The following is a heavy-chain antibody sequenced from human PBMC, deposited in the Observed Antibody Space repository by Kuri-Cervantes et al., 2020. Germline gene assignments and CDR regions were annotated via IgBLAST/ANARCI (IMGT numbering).Heavy chain of an antibody. CDR3: ARVPPLGLQPNPYFDY. CDR2: IPGSGPDR. Sequence: GESLKISCTASGFNFNSYSMNWVRQAPGKGLEWVSGIPGSGPDRYYADSVKGRFTISRDNAKNSLYLQMNSLRAEDTAVYYCARVPPLGLQPNPYFDYWGQGTLVTVSS. CDR1: GFNFNSYS. V-gene: IGHV3-21*01. J-gene: IGHJ4*02. D-gene: IGHD4-11*01.